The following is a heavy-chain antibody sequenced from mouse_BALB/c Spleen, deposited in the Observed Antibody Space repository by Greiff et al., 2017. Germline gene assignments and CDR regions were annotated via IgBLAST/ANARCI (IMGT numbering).Heavy chain of an antibody. D-gene: IGHD2-4*01. V-gene: IGHV14-1*02. CDR2: IDPENGNT. CDR1: GFNIKDYY. Sequence: VQLQQSGAELVRPGALVKLSCKASGFNIKDYYMHWVKQRPEQGLEWIGWIDPENGNTIYDPKFQGKASITADTSSNTAYLQLSSLTSEDTAVYYCAHMITTVAYGGQGTLVTVSA. CDR3: AHMITTVAY. J-gene: IGHJ3*01.